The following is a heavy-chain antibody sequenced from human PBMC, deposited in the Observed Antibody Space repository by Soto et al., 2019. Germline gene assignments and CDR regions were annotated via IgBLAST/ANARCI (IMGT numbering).Heavy chain of an antibody. D-gene: IGHD3-22*01. J-gene: IGHJ5*02. CDR1: GYTFTGYY. V-gene: IGHV1-2*02. Sequence: KVSCKASGYTFTGYYMHWVRQAPGQGLEWMGWINPNSGGTNYAQKFQGRVTMTRDTSISTAYMELSRLRSDDTAVYYCARGRMIVVVIRNNWFDPWGQGTLVTVSS. CDR3: ARGRMIVVVIRNNWFDP. CDR2: INPNSGGT.